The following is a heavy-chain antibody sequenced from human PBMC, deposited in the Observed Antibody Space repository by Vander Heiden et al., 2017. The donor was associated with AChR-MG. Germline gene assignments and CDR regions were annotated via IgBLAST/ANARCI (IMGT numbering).Heavy chain of an antibody. CDR3: VKGTIAVAGTDFDY. CDR1: GFTLGSYA. Sequence: EVQPVESGGGLAQPGGCLSLSCSAFGFTLGSYAMHWVRQAPGKGLEYVSAISSNGGSTYYADSVKGRFTISRDNSKNTLYLQMSSLRAEDTAVYYCVKGTIAVAGTDFDYWGQGTLVTVSS. CDR2: ISSNGGST. J-gene: IGHJ4*02. D-gene: IGHD6-19*01. V-gene: IGHV3-64D*06.